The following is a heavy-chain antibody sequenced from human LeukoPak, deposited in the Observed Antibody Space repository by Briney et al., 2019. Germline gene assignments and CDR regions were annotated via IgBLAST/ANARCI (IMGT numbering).Heavy chain of an antibody. CDR3: ARDGCGGDCYSNYYYYYMDV. J-gene: IGHJ6*03. Sequence: ASVKVSCKASGYTFTSYGISWVRQAPGQGLEWMGWISAYNGNTNYAQKLQGRVTMTTDTSTSTAYMELSSLRSEDTAVYYCARDGCGGDCYSNYYYYYMDVWGKGTTVTVSS. V-gene: IGHV1-18*01. CDR1: GYTFTSYG. CDR2: ISAYNGNT. D-gene: IGHD2-21*02.